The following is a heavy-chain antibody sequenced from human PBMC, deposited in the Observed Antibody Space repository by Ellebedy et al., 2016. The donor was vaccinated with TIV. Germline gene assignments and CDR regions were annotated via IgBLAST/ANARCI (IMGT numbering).Heavy chain of an antibody. CDR1: GFTFSSYA. D-gene: IGHD3-10*01. J-gene: IGHJ4*02. CDR2: ISYDGSNK. V-gene: IGHV3-30-3*01. Sequence: GGSLRLSCAASGFTFSSYAMHWVRQAPGKGLEWVAVISYDGSNKYYADSVKGRFTISRDNSKNTLYLQMNSLRAEDTAVYYCAREGWFGELGDYWGQGILVTVSS. CDR3: AREGWFGELGDY.